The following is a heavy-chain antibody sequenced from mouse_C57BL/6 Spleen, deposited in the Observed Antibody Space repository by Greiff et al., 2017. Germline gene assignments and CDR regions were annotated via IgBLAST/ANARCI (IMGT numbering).Heavy chain of an antibody. CDR3: ARGSNYAFDY. CDR1: GYSFTGYY. D-gene: IGHD2-5*01. CDR2: INPSTGGT. V-gene: IGHV1-42*01. Sequence: VQLQQSGPELVKPGASVKISCKASGYSFTGYYMNWVKQSPEKSLEWIGEINPSTGGTTYNQKFKAKATLTVDKSSSTAYMQLKSLTSEDSAVYYCARGSNYAFDYWGQGTTLTVSS. J-gene: IGHJ2*01.